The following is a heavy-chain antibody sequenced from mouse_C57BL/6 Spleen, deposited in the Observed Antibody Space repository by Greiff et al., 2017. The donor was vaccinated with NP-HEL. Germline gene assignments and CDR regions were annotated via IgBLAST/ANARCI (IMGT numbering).Heavy chain of an antibody. CDR1: GYTFTSYW. D-gene: IGHD2-1*01. CDR2: INPSNGGT. Sequence: QVQLKQPGTELVKPGASVKLSCKASGYTFTSYWMHWVKQRPGQGLEWIGNINPSNGGTNYNEKFKSKATLTVDKSSSTAYMQLSSLTSEDSAVYYCARTGGVYYGNYDYWGQGTTLTVSS. J-gene: IGHJ2*01. V-gene: IGHV1-53*01. CDR3: ARTGGVYYGNYDY.